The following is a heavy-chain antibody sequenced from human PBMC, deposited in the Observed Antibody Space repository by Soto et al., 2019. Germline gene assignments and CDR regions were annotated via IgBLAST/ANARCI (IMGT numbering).Heavy chain of an antibody. J-gene: IGHJ4*02. Sequence: EVQLVESGGGLVKPGGSLRLSCAASGFTFSSYSMNWVRQAPGKGLEWVSSISSSSSYIYYADSVKGRFTISRDNAKNSLYLQMISLRAEDTAGYYCAREEYYYDSSGPDYWGQGTLVTVSS. D-gene: IGHD3-22*01. CDR1: GFTFSSYS. CDR3: AREEYYYDSSGPDY. V-gene: IGHV3-21*01. CDR2: ISSSSSYI.